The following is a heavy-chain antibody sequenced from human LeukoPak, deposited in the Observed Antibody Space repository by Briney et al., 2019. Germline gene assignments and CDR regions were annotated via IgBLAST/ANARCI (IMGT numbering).Heavy chain of an antibody. Sequence: SETLSLTCSVSGGSISDYYWNWIRQLAGKGLEWIGRLYTSGNTDYNPSLKSRVTLSRDTSKNQFSLRLNSVTAADTAVHYCARTWEDAFDIWGQGTLVTVSS. CDR3: ARTWEDAFDI. V-gene: IGHV4-4*07. CDR2: LYTSGNT. CDR1: GGSISDYY. J-gene: IGHJ3*02. D-gene: IGHD1-26*01.